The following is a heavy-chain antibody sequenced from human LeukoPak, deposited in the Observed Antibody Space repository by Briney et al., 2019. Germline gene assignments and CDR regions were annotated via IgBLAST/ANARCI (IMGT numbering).Heavy chain of an antibody. V-gene: IGHV3-23*01. CDR3: VKENMVSAIGSHIDY. CDR2: ISVSGGDT. Sequence: GGSLRLSCAASGFTFSSYAMTWVRQAPGQGLEWVSAISVSGGDTYYADSVKGRLTISRDNSKNTLFLQMNSLRAEDAAVYYCVKENMVSAIGSHIDYWGQGTLVTVSS. CDR1: GFTFSSYA. J-gene: IGHJ4*02. D-gene: IGHD5/OR15-5a*01.